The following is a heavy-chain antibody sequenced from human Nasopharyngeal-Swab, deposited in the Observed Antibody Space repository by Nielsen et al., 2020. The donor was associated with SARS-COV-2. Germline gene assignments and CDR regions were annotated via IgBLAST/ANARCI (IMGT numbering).Heavy chain of an antibody. CDR1: GGSISSYY. V-gene: IGHV4-59*13. CDR2: IYYSGST. Sequence: SETLSLTCTVSGGSISSYYWSWIRQPPGKGLEWIGYIYYSGSTNYNPSLKSRVTISVDASKNQFSLKLSSVTAADTAVYHCASTGRPGYSSAGALDYWGQGTLVTVSS. CDR3: ASTGRPGYSSAGALDY. J-gene: IGHJ4*02. D-gene: IGHD6-25*01.